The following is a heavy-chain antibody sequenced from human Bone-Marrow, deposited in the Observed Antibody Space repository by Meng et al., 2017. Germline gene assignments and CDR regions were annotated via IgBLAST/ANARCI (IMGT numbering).Heavy chain of an antibody. D-gene: IGHD6-19*01. J-gene: IGHJ3*02. CDR1: GVSFTDSD. V-gene: IGHV3-73*01. Sequence: GASLKISCAVSGVSFTDSDLHWVRQASGKGLEWVGRIRSKPKSYAAAYAASVRGRFTISRDDSENTAYLQMNSLKTEEKAVYYCTSYNSGHIWGQGTMVTVSS. CDR2: IRSKPKSYAA. CDR3: TSYNSGHI.